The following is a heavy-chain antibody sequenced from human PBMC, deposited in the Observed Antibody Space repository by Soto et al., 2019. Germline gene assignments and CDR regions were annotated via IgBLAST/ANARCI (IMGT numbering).Heavy chain of an antibody. D-gene: IGHD6-19*01. CDR3: ARVSWLETQLWAYYFDY. Sequence: SQTLSLTCAISGDSVSSNSAAWNWIRQSPSRGLEWLGRTYYRSKWYNDYAVSVKSRITINPGTSKNQFSLQLNSVTPEDTAVYYCARVSWLETQLWAYYFDYWGQGTLVTVSS. CDR2: TYYRSKWYN. V-gene: IGHV6-1*01. CDR1: GDSVSSNSAA. J-gene: IGHJ4*02.